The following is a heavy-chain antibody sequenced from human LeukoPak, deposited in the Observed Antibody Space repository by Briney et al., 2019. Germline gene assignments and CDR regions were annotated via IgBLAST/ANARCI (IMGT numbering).Heavy chain of an antibody. J-gene: IGHJ5*02. CDR1: GGSISSGGYY. V-gene: IGHV4-31*03. D-gene: IGHD3-16*02. Sequence: NPSQTLSLTCTVSGGSISSGGYYWSWIRQHPGKGLEWIGYIYYSGSTYYNPSLKSRVTISVDTSKNQFSLKLSSVTAADTAVYYCARVLGDYVWGSYRYSWIDPWGQGTLVTVSS. CDR3: ARVLGDYVWGSYRYSWIDP. CDR2: IYYSGST.